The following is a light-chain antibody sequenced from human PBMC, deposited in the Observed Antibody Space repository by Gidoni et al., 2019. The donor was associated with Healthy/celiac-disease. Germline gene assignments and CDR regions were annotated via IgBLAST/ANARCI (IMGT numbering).Light chain of an antibody. V-gene: IGKV3-15*01. CDR2: GAS. J-gene: IGKJ2*01. CDR3: QQYNNCPLYT. CDR1: QSVSSN. Sequence: EIVMTQSPATLSVSPGERATLSCRASQSVSSNLAWYQQKPGQAPRLLIYGASTRATGIPARFSGSGSGTEFTITISSLQSEDVAVYYCQQYNNCPLYTFGQGTKLEIK.